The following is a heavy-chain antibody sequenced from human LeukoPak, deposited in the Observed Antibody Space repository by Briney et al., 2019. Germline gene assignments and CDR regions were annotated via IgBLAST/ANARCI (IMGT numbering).Heavy chain of an antibody. CDR2: ISGSGDTI. CDR1: GFTFSDYY. V-gene: IGHV3-11*01. D-gene: IGHD6-19*01. CDR3: ARDGYSSGWFN. Sequence: GGSLRLSCAASGFTFSDYYMTWIRQAPGKGLEWVSYISGSGDTIYYADSVKGRFTISRDNAKNSLYLQMNSPRAEDTAVYYCARDGYSSGWFNWGQGTLVTVSS. J-gene: IGHJ4*02.